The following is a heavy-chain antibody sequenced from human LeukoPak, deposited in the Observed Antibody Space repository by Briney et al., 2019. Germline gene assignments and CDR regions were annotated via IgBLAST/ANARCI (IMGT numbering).Heavy chain of an antibody. V-gene: IGHV3-11*01. CDR2: ISSSGSTI. D-gene: IGHD6-13*01. CDR3: ARLPGWYSSSWYGDY. CDR1: GFTFSDYY. Sequence: GGSQRLSCAASGFTFSDYYMRWIRQAPGNGLEWVSYISSSGSTIYYADSVKGRFTTSRDNAKNSLYLQMNSLRAEDTAVYYCARLPGWYSSSWYGDYWGQGTLVTVSS. J-gene: IGHJ4*02.